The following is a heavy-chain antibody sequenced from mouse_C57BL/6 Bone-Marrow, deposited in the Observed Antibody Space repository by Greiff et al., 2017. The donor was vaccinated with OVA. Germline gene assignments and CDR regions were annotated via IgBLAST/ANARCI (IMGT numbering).Heavy chain of an antibody. J-gene: IGHJ4*01. CDR1: GFSLTSYG. CDR2: IWSGGST. CDR3: ARTPHYYGSSYDYAMDY. D-gene: IGHD1-1*01. Sequence: VQLQQSGPGLVQPSQSLSITCTVSGFSLTSYGVHWVRQSPGKGLEWLGVIWSGGSTDYNAAFISRLSISKDNSKSQVFFKMNSLQADDTAIYYCARTPHYYGSSYDYAMDYWGQGTSVTGSS. V-gene: IGHV2-2*01.